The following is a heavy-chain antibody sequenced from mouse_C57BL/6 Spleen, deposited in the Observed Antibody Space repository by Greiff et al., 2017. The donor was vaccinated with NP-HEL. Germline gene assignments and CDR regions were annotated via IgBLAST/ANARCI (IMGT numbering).Heavy chain of an antibody. J-gene: IGHJ4*01. V-gene: IGHV1-80*01. CDR2: IYPGDGDT. CDR1: GYAFSSYW. Sequence: VMLVESGAELVKPGASVKISCKASGYAFSSYWMNWVKQRPGKGLEWIGQIYPGDGDTNYNGKFKGKATLTADKSSSTAYMQLSSLTSEDSAVYFCAREGFDYDEVTYAMDYWGQGTSVTVSS. CDR3: AREGFDYDEVTYAMDY. D-gene: IGHD2-4*01.